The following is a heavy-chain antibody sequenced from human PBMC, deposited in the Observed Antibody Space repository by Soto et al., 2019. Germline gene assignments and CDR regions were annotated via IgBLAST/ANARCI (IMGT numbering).Heavy chain of an antibody. Sequence: QVQLVQSGAEVRKPGASVKVSCKASGYKFTGDHLHWVRQTPGLGLEWMGRINPNSGSTNYAQKFQGRVTLTRDTSTTTAYMELSILRSEDTAVYYCARGDVHSSGWNFDFWGQGTLVTVSS. D-gene: IGHD6-19*01. V-gene: IGHV1-46*03. CDR2: INPNSGST. CDR3: ARGDVHSSGWNFDF. CDR1: GYKFTGDH. J-gene: IGHJ4*02.